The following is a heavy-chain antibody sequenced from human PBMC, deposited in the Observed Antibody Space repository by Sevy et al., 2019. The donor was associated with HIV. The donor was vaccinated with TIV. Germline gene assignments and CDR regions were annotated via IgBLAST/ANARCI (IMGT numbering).Heavy chain of an antibody. D-gene: IGHD3-16*01. Sequence: GGSLRLSCAASGFTFSSYRMHWVRQAPGKGLVWVSRINSDGSSTSYADSVKGRFTISRDNAKNTLYLQMNSLRAEDTAVYYCARGAIWGYYYYGMDVWGQGTTVTVSS. V-gene: IGHV3-74*01. J-gene: IGHJ6*02. CDR2: INSDGSST. CDR1: GFTFSSYR. CDR3: ARGAIWGYYYYGMDV.